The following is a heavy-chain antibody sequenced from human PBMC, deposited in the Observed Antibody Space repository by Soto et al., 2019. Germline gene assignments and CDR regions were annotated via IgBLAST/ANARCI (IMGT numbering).Heavy chain of an antibody. V-gene: IGHV3-74*01. D-gene: IGHD2-2*02. CDR2: INTDGTTT. CDR1: GFTFNHNW. Sequence: EVQLVETGGGLLQPGGALRLSCAASGFTFNHNWMHWVRQAPGKGLVWVSRINTDGTTTNYADSVKGRFTISRDNAKSTLYLQMPSLRVEDTAVYYCARDVCSGTSCYTGGWRQGTLVTVSS. J-gene: IGHJ1*01. CDR3: ARDVCSGTSCYTGG.